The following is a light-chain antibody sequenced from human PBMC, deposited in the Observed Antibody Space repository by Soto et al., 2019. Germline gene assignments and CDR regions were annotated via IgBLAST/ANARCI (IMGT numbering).Light chain of an antibody. CDR2: EVN. J-gene: IGLJ1*01. V-gene: IGLV2-8*01. CDR3: SSYAGINNLGV. CDR1: SSDVGGYKY. Sequence: QSALTQPPSASGSPGQSVTISCTGKSSDVGGYKYVSWYQQHPGKAPKLMIFEVNKRPSGVPDRFSGSKSGNTASLTVSGLQAEDEADYYCSSYAGINNLGVFGTGTKLTVL.